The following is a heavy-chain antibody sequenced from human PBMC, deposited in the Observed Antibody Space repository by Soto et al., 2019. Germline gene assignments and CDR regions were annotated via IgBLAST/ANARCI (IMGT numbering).Heavy chain of an antibody. CDR3: ASVTRYCTGGGCNPNWFDP. D-gene: IGHD2-8*02. CDR2: IFYTGST. Sequence: QVQLQESGPGLVMPSQTLSLTCTVSGGSISSGDYYWSWIRQPPGKGLEWIGCIFYTGSTYYKPSLKIRITISVHTSKSQFSLKLTSVTAADTAVYYCASVTRYCTGGGCNPNWFDPWGQGTLVTVSS. J-gene: IGHJ5*02. V-gene: IGHV4-30-4*01. CDR1: GGSISSGDYY.